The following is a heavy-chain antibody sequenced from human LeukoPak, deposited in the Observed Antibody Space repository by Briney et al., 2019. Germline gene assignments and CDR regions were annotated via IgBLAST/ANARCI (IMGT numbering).Heavy chain of an antibody. CDR2: ISSNGGST. CDR1: GFTFNNYA. J-gene: IGHJ6*02. V-gene: IGHV3-64*01. Sequence: GGTLRLSCAASGFTFNNYAMYWVRQAPGKGLEYVSAISSNGGSTYYANSVKGRFTISRDNFNNTLYLQMGSLGPEDMALYYCARNRDPDSGSWYWSLGVWGQGTTVTVS. D-gene: IGHD6-13*01. CDR3: ARNRDPDSGSWYWSLGV.